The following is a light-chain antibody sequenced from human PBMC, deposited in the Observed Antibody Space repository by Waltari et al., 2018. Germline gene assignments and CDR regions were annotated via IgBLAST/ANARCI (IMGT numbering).Light chain of an antibody. CDR3: CSYAAASHWV. Sequence: QSALTQPRSVSGSPGQSVTISCPGIRSDVGRYDFVSRYQQHTGKAPKLVIYNVSKRPSGVPDRVSGSKSGNTASLTISGLQAEDEGDYYCCSYAAASHWVFGGGTKLTVL. CDR1: RSDVGRYDF. J-gene: IGLJ3*02. V-gene: IGLV2-11*01. CDR2: NVS.